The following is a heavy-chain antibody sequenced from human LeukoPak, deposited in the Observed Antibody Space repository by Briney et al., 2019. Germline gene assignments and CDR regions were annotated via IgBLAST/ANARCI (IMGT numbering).Heavy chain of an antibody. Sequence: NPSETLSLTCTVSGGSISTYYWSWIRQPPGKGLEWIGYIYYSGSTNYTPSFKSRVTISVDTSKNQFSLKLSSVTAADTAIYYCARGVRSGPNSGYDWLDFDYWGHGTLVTVSS. CDR1: GGSISTYY. CDR3: ARGVRSGPNSGYDWLDFDY. V-gene: IGHV4-59*01. CDR2: IYYSGST. J-gene: IGHJ4*01. D-gene: IGHD5-12*01.